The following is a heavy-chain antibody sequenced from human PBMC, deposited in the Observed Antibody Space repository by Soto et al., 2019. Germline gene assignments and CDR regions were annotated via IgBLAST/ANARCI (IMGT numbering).Heavy chain of an antibody. Sequence: EVQLLESGGGLVQPGGSLRLSCAASGFTFSSYAMSWVRQAPGKGLEWVSVISGSGDFTFYADSVKGRFTISRDNTKNTQYLQMNILRAEDRAVYYCAKTQNDTLDYWGQGTLVTVCS. V-gene: IGHV3-23*01. CDR3: AKTQNDTLDY. CDR1: GFTFSSYA. D-gene: IGHD3-9*01. J-gene: IGHJ4*02. CDR2: ISGSGDFT.